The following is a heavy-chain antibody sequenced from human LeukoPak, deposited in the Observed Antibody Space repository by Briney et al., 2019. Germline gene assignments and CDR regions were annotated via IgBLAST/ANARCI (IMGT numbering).Heavy chain of an antibody. CDR3: ARGPRALRHAFDI. CDR1: GFTFSSYE. CDR2: ISSSGSTI. Sequence: PGGSLRLSCAASGFTFSSYEMNWVRQAPGKGLEGVPYISSSGSTIYYADSVKGRFTISRDNAKNSLYLQMNSLRAEDTAVYYCARGPRALRHAFDIWGQGTMVTVSS. J-gene: IGHJ3*02. V-gene: IGHV3-48*03.